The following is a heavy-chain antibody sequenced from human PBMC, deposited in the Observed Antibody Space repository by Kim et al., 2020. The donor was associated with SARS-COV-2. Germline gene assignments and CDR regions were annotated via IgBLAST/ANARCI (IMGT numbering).Heavy chain of an antibody. CDR3: ATIRGATTPFDY. J-gene: IGHJ4*02. Sequence: IYAKKFQGRVTMTENTSTDTAYMELSSLRSEDTAVYYCATIRGATTPFDYWGQGTLVTVSS. D-gene: IGHD1-26*01. V-gene: IGHV1-24*01.